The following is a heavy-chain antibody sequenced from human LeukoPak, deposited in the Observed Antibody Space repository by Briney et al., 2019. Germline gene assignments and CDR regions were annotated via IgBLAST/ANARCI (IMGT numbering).Heavy chain of an antibody. CDR2: FRGNDGST. V-gene: IGHV3-23*01. Sequence: PVGSLRLSCATSGFTFSNYAINWVRHAPGKGLEWVSAFRGNDGSTYYADSVTGRFTISRDNSKHTLYLQMTSLTAEDTAVYYCAKMTPRSYHMDVCGKGTTVTVSS. CDR3: AKMTPRSYHMDV. J-gene: IGHJ6*03. CDR1: GFTFSNYA.